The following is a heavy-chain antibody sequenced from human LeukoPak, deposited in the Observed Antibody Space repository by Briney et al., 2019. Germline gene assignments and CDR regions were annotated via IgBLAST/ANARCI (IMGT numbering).Heavy chain of an antibody. CDR2: ISVNSVNR. V-gene: IGHV3-9*01. Sequence: GRSLRLSCAASGFRFDEYAMHWVRQAPGKGLEWVSGISVNSVNREYGDSVKGRFIVSRDNTENSVHLQMNSLRSEDTALYFCAKGAFSDSSGYYIVGAFDHWGQGSLVTVSS. J-gene: IGHJ4*02. CDR3: AKGAFSDSSGYYIVGAFDH. D-gene: IGHD3-22*01. CDR1: GFRFDEYA.